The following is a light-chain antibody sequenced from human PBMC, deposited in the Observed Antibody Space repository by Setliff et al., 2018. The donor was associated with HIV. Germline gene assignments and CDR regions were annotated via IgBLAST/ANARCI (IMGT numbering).Light chain of an antibody. CDR2: AAS. CDR1: QDMKSY. V-gene: IGKV1-17*03. Sequence: DIQMTPYPYAMSACVGDIVTITYRASQDMKSYLALCQQRPGKVPKRLIYAASYLESGVPSMFSGSGSVTEFTLTISTLQPEDSATYYCLQYDDDPLTFGGGTKVDIK. J-gene: IGKJ4*01. CDR3: LQYDDDPLT.